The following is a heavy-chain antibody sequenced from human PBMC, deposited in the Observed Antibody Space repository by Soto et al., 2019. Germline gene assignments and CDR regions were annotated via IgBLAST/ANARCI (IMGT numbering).Heavy chain of an antibody. J-gene: IGHJ6*02. CDR1: GYTFTSYG. D-gene: IGHD2-2*01. CDR3: ARDIVLVPAAFGENYYYGMDV. Sequence: SVKVSCKASGYTFTSYGISWVRQAPGQGLEWMGGIIPIFGTANYAQKFQGRVTITADESTSTAYMELSSLRSEDTAVYYCARDIVLVPAAFGENYYYGMDVWGQGTTVTV. CDR2: IIPIFGTA. V-gene: IGHV1-69*13.